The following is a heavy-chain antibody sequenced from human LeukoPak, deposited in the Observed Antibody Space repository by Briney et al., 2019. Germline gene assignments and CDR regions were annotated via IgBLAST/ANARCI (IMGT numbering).Heavy chain of an antibody. CDR1: GFSLSTSGVG. D-gene: IGHD2-2*01. CDR2: IYWNDDK. CDR3: AHINPVHEEYQLLFPYFDY. Sequence: KESGPTLVKPTQTLTLTCTFSGFSLSTSGVGVGWIRQPPGKALEWLALIYWNDDKRYSPSLRSRLTITKDTSKNQVVLTMTNMGPVDTATYYCAHINPVHEEYQLLFPYFDYWGQGTLVTVSS. J-gene: IGHJ4*02. V-gene: IGHV2-5*01.